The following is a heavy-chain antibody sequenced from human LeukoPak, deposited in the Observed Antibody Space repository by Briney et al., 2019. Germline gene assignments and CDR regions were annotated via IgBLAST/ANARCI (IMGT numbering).Heavy chain of an antibody. Sequence: PGGSLRLSCAASGFTFSSYGMHWVRQAPGKGLEWVAVIWYDGSNKYYADSVKGRFTISRDNSKNTLYLQMNSLRAEDTAVYYCARACSPELLDAFDIWGQGTMVTVSS. J-gene: IGHJ3*02. D-gene: IGHD1-26*01. CDR2: IWYDGSNK. CDR1: GFTFSSYG. CDR3: ARACSPELLDAFDI. V-gene: IGHV3-33*01.